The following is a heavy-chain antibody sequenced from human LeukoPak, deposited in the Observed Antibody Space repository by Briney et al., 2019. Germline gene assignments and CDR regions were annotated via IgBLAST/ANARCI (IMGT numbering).Heavy chain of an antibody. Sequence: KASEALSVTCAVYGGSFSGYYWCWIRQPPRKRLWWVGEINHMISINYNLSIKSRVTISVDTSNNQCSLKLSSVTAADTAVYYCARGKRGKGLKTYYYDSSGYWPIDYWGQGTLVTVSS. CDR1: GGSFSGYY. V-gene: IGHV4-34*01. J-gene: IGHJ4*02. D-gene: IGHD3-22*01. CDR2: INHMISI. CDR3: ARGKRGKGLKTYYYDSSGYWPIDY.